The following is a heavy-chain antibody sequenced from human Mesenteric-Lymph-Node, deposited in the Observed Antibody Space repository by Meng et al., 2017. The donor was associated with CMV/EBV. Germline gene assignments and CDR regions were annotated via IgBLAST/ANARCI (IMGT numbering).Heavy chain of an antibody. CDR3: TTRWDQYFDF. J-gene: IGHJ4*02. V-gene: IGHV3-15*07. CDR1: DFTLNGAW. Sequence: EVQLVESGGGLVKPGGSLRLSCVASDFTLNGAWMNWVRQAPGKGLEWVGRVKSASAGGAADAAAPVKGRFTVSRDDSRKTVHLQMDNLKIEDTAVYYCTTRWDQYFDFWGQGALVTVSS. CDR2: VKSASAGGAA. D-gene: IGHD1-26*01.